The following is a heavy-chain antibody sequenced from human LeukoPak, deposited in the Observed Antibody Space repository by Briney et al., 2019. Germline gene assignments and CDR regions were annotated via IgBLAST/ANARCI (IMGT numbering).Heavy chain of an antibody. V-gene: IGHV4-39*07. CDR3: ARRRYYYGSGSYYNYFDY. J-gene: IGHJ4*02. CDR1: GGSISSSSYY. D-gene: IGHD3-10*01. Sequence: SETLSLTCTVSGGSISSSSYYWGWIRQPPGKGLEWIGSIYYSGSTYYNPSLKSRVTISVDTSKNQFSLKLSSVTAADTAVYYCARRRYYYGSGSYYNYFDYWGQGTLVTVSS. CDR2: IYYSGST.